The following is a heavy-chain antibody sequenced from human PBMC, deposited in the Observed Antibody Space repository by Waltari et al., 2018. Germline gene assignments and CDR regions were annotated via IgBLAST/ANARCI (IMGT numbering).Heavy chain of an antibody. D-gene: IGHD3-10*01. Sequence: QVQLVQSGAEVKKPGSSVKVSCKASGGTFSSYAISWVRQAPGQGLEWMGGIIPIFGTANSAQKFQGRVTITADESTSTAYMELSSLRSEDTAVYYCAPTYYYGSGSYYNYAFDIWGQGTMVTVSS. V-gene: IGHV1-69*13. CDR2: IIPIFGTA. CDR3: APTYYYGSGSYYNYAFDI. CDR1: GGTFSSYA. J-gene: IGHJ3*02.